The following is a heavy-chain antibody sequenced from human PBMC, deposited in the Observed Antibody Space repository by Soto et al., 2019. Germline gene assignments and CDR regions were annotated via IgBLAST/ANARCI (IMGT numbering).Heavy chain of an antibody. CDR2: IYYSGST. CDR1: GGSISSYY. CDR3: ARDLGGWWYFDY. V-gene: IGHV4-59*01. J-gene: IGHJ4*01. D-gene: IGHD6-19*01. Sequence: SETLSLTCTVSGGSISSYYWSWIRQPPGKGLEWIGYIYYSGSTNYNPSLKSRVTISVDTSKNQFSLKLSSVTAADTAVYYCARDLGGWWYFDYWGHGTLVTVSS.